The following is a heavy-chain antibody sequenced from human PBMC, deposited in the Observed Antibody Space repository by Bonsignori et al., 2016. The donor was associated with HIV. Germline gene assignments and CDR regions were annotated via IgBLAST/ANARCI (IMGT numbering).Heavy chain of an antibody. V-gene: IGHV3-30-3*01. J-gene: IGHJ6*03. CDR3: ARGLGAHCSGGTCYSERNYYYMDV. CDR2: ISYDGNNK. Sequence: VRQAPGKGLEWVAVISYDGNNKYYADSVKGRLTISRDNSKNTLNLQMNSLRVEDTAVYYCARGLGAHCSGGTCYSERNYYYMDVWGKGTTVTVSS. D-gene: IGHD2-15*01.